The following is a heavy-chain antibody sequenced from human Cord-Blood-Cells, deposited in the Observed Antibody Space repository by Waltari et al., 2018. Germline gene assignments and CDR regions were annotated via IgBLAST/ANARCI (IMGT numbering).Heavy chain of an antibody. CDR1: GGSISRYY. V-gene: IGHV4-59*01. CDR2: IYYSGST. J-gene: IGHJ6*02. Sequence: QVQLQESGPGLVKPSETLSLTCTVSGGSISRYYWRWIRQPPGKGLEWIGYIYYSGSTNYSPSLKSRVTISVDTSKNQFSLKLSSVTAADTAVYYCASRMYYYYGMDVWGQGTTVTVSS. CDR3: ASRMYYYYGMDV.